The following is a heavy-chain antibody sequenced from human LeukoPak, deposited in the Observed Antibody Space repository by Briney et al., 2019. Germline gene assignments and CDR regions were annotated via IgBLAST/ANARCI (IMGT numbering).Heavy chain of an antibody. V-gene: IGHV3-21*01. CDR2: IRSGSTYI. D-gene: IGHD3-22*01. CDR3: ARGGSSGPYYFDY. CDR1: GFXFSSYG. J-gene: IGHJ4*02. Sequence: GGSLRLSCAASGFXFSSYGLSWVRQAPGKGLEWVSSIRSGSTYISYADLLKGRFTISRDNAKNSLYPQMNSLRAEDTAVYYCARGGSSGPYYFDYWGQGTLVTVSS.